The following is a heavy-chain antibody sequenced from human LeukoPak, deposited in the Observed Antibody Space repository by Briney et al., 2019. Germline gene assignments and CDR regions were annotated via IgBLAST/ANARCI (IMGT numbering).Heavy chain of an antibody. CDR2: IIPIFGIA. CDR3: ARDLDRQLPLYYYYGMDV. D-gene: IGHD6-13*01. CDR1: GGTFSSYA. V-gene: IGHV1-69*04. J-gene: IGHJ6*02. Sequence: SVKVSCKASGGTFSSYAISWVRQAPGQGLEWMGRIIPIFGIANYAQKFQGRVTITADKSTSTAYMELSSLRSEDTAVYYCARDLDRQLPLYYYYGMDVWGQGTTVTVSS.